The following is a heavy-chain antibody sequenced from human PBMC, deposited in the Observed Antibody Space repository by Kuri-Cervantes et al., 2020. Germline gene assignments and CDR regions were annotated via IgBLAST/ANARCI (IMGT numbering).Heavy chain of an antibody. CDR3: ARTTTVVTSAGFDY. Sequence: LSLTCAASGFTFSDYYMSWIRQAPGKGLEWVSSISSSSSYIYYADSVKGRFTISRDNAKNSLYLQMNSLRAEDTAVYYCARTTTVVTSAGFDYWGQGTLVTVSS. CDR1: GFTFSDYY. J-gene: IGHJ4*02. CDR2: ISSSSSYI. D-gene: IGHD4-23*01. V-gene: IGHV3-11*06.